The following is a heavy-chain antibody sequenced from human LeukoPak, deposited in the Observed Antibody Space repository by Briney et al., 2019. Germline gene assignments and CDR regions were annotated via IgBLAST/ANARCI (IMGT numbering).Heavy chain of an antibody. J-gene: IGHJ4*02. CDR3: AREELSDFWSVAGPSFDY. CDR1: GGSFSGYY. CDR2: INHSGST. V-gene: IGHV4-34*01. Sequence: SETLSLTCAVYGGSFSGYYWSWIRQPPGKGLEWIGEINHSGSTNYNPSLKSRVTISVDTSKNQFSLKLSSVAAADTAVYYCAREELSDFWSVAGPSFDYWGQGTLVTVSS. D-gene: IGHD3-3*01.